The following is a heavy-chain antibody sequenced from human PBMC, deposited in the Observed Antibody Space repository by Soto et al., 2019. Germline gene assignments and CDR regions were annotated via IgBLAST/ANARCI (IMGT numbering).Heavy chain of an antibody. D-gene: IGHD6-13*01. CDR1: GGSISSGDYY. CDR2: IYYSGST. V-gene: IGHV4-30-4*01. J-gene: IGHJ5*02. CDR3: ARERPDGSRLDP. Sequence: QVQLQESGPGLVKPSQTLSLTCTVSGGSISSGDYYWSWIRQPPGKGLEWIGYIYYSGSTYYNPSLKRRVTISGDTSTNQFSLKLSSVTAADTAVYYCARERPDGSRLDPWGQGTLVTVSS.